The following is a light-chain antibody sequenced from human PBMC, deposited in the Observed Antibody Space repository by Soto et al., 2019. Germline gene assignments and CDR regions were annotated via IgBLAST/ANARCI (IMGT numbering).Light chain of an antibody. J-gene: IGKJ2*03. Sequence: DIQMTQSPSTLSASVGDRVTITCRASQSVTRCLDWYQQKPGKAPKLLIYEASVLERGVPSRFSGSGSETEFTLTISGLQPDDFATYYCQQYNSYPTYSFGQGTKLESK. V-gene: IGKV1-5*03. CDR3: QQYNSYPTYS. CDR2: EAS. CDR1: QSVTRC.